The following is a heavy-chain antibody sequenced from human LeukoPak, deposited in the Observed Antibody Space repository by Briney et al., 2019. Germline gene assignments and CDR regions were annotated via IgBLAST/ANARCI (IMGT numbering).Heavy chain of an antibody. CDR1: GFTFRSYW. CDR2: IKPDGSSI. J-gene: IGHJ4*02. V-gene: IGHV3-74*01. D-gene: IGHD2-8*01. Sequence: DPGGALRLACAASGFTFRSYWRKWGRQAAGKGRVWVARIKPDGSSINYADSVKGRFTISRDNAKNTLYLQMNSLSAEDTAVYYCATLYAGSTDYWGRGTLVTVSS. CDR3: ATLYAGSTDY.